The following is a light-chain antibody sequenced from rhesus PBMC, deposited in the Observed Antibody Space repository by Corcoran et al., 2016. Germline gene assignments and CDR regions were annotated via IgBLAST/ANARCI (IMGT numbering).Light chain of an antibody. V-gene: IGKV3-42*01. Sequence: EIVMTQSPATLSLSPGERATLSCRASQSVTSSLAWYQQKPGQTPKLLIYGASSRATGIPDRCSGRGSGTEFTLTISSLEPEDVGVYYCQQDYTWPLTFGGGTKVEL. CDR3: QQDYTWPLT. J-gene: IGKJ4*01. CDR2: GAS. CDR1: QSVTSS.